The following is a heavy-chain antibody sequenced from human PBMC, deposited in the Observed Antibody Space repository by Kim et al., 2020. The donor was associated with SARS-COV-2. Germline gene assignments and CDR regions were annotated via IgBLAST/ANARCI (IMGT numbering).Heavy chain of an antibody. CDR2: IIPILGIT. Sequence: SVKVSCKASGGTFSIYAISWVRQAPGQGLEWLGRIIPILGITNYAQNFQGRVTITADKSTGTAYMELSSLRSEDTAVYYCARDSYCSGGSCYSSSHHYY. D-gene: IGHD2-15*01. J-gene: IGHJ6*01. CDR3: ARDSYCSGGSCYSSSHHYY. CDR1: GGTFSIYA. V-gene: IGHV1-69*04.